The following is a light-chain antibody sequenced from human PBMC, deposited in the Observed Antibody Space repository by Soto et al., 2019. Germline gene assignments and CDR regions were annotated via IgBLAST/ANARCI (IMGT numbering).Light chain of an antibody. CDR1: QSVLYSTNNKNY. CDR3: QQYYITPPT. V-gene: IGKV4-1*01. Sequence: DIVMTQSPDSLAESLGERATINCKSSQSVLYSTNNKNYLAWYQQKPGQPPKLLIYWATTRESGVPDRFSGSGSGSDFTLTSSSLQAEDVAVYYCQQYYITPPTFGGGTKVEIK. J-gene: IGKJ4*01. CDR2: WAT.